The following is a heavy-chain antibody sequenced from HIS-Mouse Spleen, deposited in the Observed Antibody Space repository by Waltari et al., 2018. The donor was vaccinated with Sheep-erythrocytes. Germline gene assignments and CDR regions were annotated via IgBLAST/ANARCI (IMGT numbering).Heavy chain of an antibody. CDR2: ISSSSSYI. D-gene: IGHD3-3*01. V-gene: IGHV3-21*01. Sequence: EVQLVESGGGLVKPGGSRRLSCAASGFTFSSFSLNWVRQAPGKGLDWVSSISSSSSYIYYADSVKGRFTISRDNAKNSLYLQMNSLGAEDTAVYYCARASIFGVVRGFDYWGQGTLVTVSS. CDR1: GFTFSSFS. J-gene: IGHJ4*02. CDR3: ARASIFGVVRGFDY.